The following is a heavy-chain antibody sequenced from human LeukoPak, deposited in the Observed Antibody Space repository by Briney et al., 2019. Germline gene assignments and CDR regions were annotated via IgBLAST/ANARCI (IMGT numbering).Heavy chain of an antibody. D-gene: IGHD3-3*01. J-gene: IGHJ5*02. Sequence: SETLSLTCAVSGYSISSGYYWGWIRQPPGKGLEWIGSIYHSGSTYYSPSLKSRVTISVDTSKNQFSLKLSSVTAADTAVYYCARHAIFGVVPYPGWFDPWGQGTLVTVSS. CDR1: GYSISSGYY. CDR3: ARHAIFGVVPYPGWFDP. CDR2: IYHSGST. V-gene: IGHV4-38-2*01.